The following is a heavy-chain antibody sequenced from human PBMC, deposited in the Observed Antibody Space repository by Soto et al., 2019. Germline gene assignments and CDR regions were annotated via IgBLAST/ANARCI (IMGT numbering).Heavy chain of an antibody. CDR3: AKDRAAAASDAFDI. CDR1: GFTFDDYA. D-gene: IGHD6-13*01. J-gene: IGHJ3*02. V-gene: IGHV3-9*01. Sequence: EVQLVESGGGLVQPDRSLRLSCAASGFTFDDYAMHWVRQAPGKGLEWVSGISWNSGSIGYADSVKGRFTISRDNAKNSLYLQMNSLRAEDTALYYCAKDRAAAASDAFDIWGQGTMVTVSS. CDR2: ISWNSGSI.